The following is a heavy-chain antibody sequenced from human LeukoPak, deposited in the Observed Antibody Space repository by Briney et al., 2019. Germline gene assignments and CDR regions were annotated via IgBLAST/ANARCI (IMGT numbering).Heavy chain of an antibody. CDR2: IWYDAKKE. CDR3: ARVGYSSNWFHGMDV. V-gene: IGHV3-33*01. D-gene: IGHD6-13*01. Sequence: GGSLRLPCAGSGFTFRNHGMHWVRQAPGKGLQWVAVIWYDAKKELYSDSVKGRFTISRDNSKSTVYLQMNSLRAEDTAIYYCARVGYSSNWFHGMDVWGQGTTVTVSS. J-gene: IGHJ6*02. CDR1: GFTFRNHG.